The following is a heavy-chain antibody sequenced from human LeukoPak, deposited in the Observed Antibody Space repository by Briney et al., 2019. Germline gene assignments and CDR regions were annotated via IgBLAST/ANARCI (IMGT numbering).Heavy chain of an antibody. Sequence: SETLSLTCSVSGGSISRNTDFWGWVRQSPGKGLEWIRSLSSSGSTYYNPSLKSRVTISVDTFQSQFSLKLSSVSVADTAVYYCASWFTGDDPDYYHFFDYGGQGTLVTVCS. CDR3: ASWFTGDDPDYYHFFDY. CDR1: GGSISRNTDF. V-gene: IGHV4-39*07. D-gene: IGHD2-21*01. J-gene: IGHJ4*02. CDR2: LSSSGST.